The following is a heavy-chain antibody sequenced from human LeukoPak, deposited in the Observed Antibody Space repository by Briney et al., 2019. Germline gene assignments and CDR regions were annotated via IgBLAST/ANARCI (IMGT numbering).Heavy chain of an antibody. V-gene: IGHV4-59*01. CDR2: IYYSGST. D-gene: IGHD3-10*01. Sequence: SETLSLTCTVSGGSISSYYGSWIRQPPGKGLERIGYIYYSGSTNYKSSLKSRVTISVDTSKNQFALKLSSVTAADTAVYYCARGRLGESIANWLDPWGQGTLVTVSS. J-gene: IGHJ5*02. CDR3: ARGRLGESIANWLDP. CDR1: GGSISSYY.